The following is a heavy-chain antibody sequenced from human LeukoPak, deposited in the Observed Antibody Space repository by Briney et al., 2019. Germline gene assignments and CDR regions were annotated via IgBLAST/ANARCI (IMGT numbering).Heavy chain of an antibody. Sequence: SETLSLTCAVYGGSFGGYYWSWIRQPPGKGLEWIGEINHSGSTNYNPSLKSRLTISVDTSKNQFSLKLSSVTAADTAVYYCARMPPVGGSYVYWGQGTLVTVSS. CDR2: INHSGST. CDR1: GGSFGGYY. D-gene: IGHD1-26*01. CDR3: ARMPPVGGSYVY. V-gene: IGHV4-34*01. J-gene: IGHJ4*02.